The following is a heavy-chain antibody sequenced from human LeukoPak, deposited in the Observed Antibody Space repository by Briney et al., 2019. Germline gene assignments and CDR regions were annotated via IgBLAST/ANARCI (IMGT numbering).Heavy chain of an antibody. D-gene: IGHD5-18*01. J-gene: IGHJ6*03. CDR2: IYYSGST. Sequence: SETLSLTCTVSGGSISSSSYYWGWIRQPPGKGLEWIGSIYYSGSTYYNPSLKSRVTISVDTSKNQFSLKLSSVTAADTAVYYCARIQLWLQFQIYYYYYYMDVWGKGTTVTVSS. V-gene: IGHV4-39*07. CDR1: GGSISSSSYY. CDR3: ARIQLWLQFQIYYYYYYMDV.